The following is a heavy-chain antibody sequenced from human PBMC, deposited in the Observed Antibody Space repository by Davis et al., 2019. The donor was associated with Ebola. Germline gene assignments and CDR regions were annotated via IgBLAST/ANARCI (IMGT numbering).Heavy chain of an antibody. D-gene: IGHD4-23*01. CDR1: GGSISSYY. CDR2: IYYSGST. CDR3: ARATVVTGVDY. J-gene: IGHJ4*02. V-gene: IGHV4-59*01. Sequence: PGGSLRLSCTVSGGSISSYYWSWIRQPPGKGLEWIGYIYYSGSTNYNPSLKSRVTISVDTSKNQFSLKLSSVTAADTAVYYCARATVVTGVDYWGQGTLVTVSS.